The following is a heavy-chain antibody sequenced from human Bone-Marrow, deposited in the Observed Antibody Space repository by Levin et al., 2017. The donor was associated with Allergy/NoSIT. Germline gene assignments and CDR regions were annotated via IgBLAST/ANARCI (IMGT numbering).Heavy chain of an antibody. CDR3: ARVTADSGDYGIDYYYYMDV. D-gene: IGHD4-17*01. CDR2: ISAYNGHA. Sequence: GESLKISCKASGYTFTSYGISWVRQAPGQGLEWMGWISAYNGHASYARTFQGRVAMTTDTSTGTAYMELRGLTSDDTAVYFCARVTADSGDYGIDYYYYMDVWGRGTTVTVSS. J-gene: IGHJ6*03. CDR1: GYTFTSYG. V-gene: IGHV1-18*01.